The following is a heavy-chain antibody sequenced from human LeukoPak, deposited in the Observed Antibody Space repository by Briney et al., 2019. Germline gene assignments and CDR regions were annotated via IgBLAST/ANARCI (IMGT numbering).Heavy chain of an antibody. CDR3: ARVSSTSSIDY. J-gene: IGHJ4*02. D-gene: IGHD2-2*01. CDR2: IYYSGST. CDR1: GGSISSSSYY. V-gene: IGHV4-39*01. Sequence: SETLSLTCTVSGGSISSSSYYWGWIRQPPGKGLEWIGSIYYSGSTYYNPSLKSRVTISVDTSKNQFSLKLSSVTAADTAVYYCARVSSTSSIDYWGQGTLVTVSS.